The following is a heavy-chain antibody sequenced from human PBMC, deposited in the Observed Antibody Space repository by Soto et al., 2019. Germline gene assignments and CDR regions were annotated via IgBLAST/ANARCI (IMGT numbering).Heavy chain of an antibody. CDR1: GYSFTSYG. J-gene: IGHJ4*02. CDR3: ARDFIVTPGTGDY. Sequence: QVQLVQSGVEVKKPGASVKVSCKAVGYSFTSYGISWVRQAPGQGLEWMGWISAYNGNIKYAQKFQGRVTMTTDTSTSTAYMQLGSLRSDDTAVYYCARDFIVTPGTGDYWGQGTLVIVSS. V-gene: IGHV1-18*01. CDR2: ISAYNGNI. D-gene: IGHD3-10*01.